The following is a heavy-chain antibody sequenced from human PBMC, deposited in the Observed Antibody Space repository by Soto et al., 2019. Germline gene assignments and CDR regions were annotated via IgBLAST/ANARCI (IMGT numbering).Heavy chain of an antibody. V-gene: IGHV1-69*13. CDR1: GGTFSSYA. Sequence: GASVKVSCKASGGTFSSYAIGWVRQAPGQGLEWMGGIIPIFGTANYAQKFQGRVTITADESTSTAYMELSSLRSEDTAVYYCAKVTIFGVVIIPDYYYYGMDVWGQGTTVTVSS. D-gene: IGHD3-3*01. CDR3: AKVTIFGVVIIPDYYYYGMDV. CDR2: IIPIFGTA. J-gene: IGHJ6*02.